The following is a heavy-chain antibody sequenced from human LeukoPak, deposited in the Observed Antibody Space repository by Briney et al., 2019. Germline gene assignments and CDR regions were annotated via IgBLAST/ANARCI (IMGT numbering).Heavy chain of an antibody. J-gene: IGHJ4*02. V-gene: IGHV3-30*19. CDR2: ISYDGSNK. D-gene: IGHD6-6*01. CDR1: GYTFGDYG. Sequence: GGSLRLSCTTSGYTFGDYGMSWVRQAPGKGLEWVAVISYDGSNKYYADSVKGRFTISRDNSKNTLYLQMNSLRAEDTAVYYCARGWIAARPFDYWGQGTLVTVSS. CDR3: ARGWIAARPFDY.